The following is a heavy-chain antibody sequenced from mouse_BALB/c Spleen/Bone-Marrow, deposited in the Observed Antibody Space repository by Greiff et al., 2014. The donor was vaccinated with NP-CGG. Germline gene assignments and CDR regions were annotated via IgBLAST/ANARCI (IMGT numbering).Heavy chain of an antibody. D-gene: IGHD2-13*01. CDR3: ARSGLLSFSY. Sequence: VQLQQSGAELMKPGASVKISCKATGYTFSSYWIEWVKQRPGHGLEWIGEILPGSGSTNYNDKFKGKATFTADTSSNTAYMQLSSLTSEDSAVYYCARSGLLSFSYWGQGTLVTVSA. CDR1: GYTFSSYW. CDR2: ILPGSGST. V-gene: IGHV1-9*01. J-gene: IGHJ3*01.